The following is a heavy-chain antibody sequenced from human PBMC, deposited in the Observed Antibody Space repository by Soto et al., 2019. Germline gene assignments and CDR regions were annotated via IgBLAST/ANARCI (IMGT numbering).Heavy chain of an antibody. CDR2: ISAYNGNT. J-gene: IGHJ6*02. Sequence: ASVKVSCKASGYTFTSYGISWVRQAPGQGLEWMGWISAYNGNTNYAQKLQGRVTMTTDTSTSTAYMELRSLRSDDTAVYYCASYSTYYYYYGMDVWGQGTTVTV. CDR3: ASYSTYYYYYGMDV. D-gene: IGHD4-4*01. CDR1: GYTFTSYG. V-gene: IGHV1-18*01.